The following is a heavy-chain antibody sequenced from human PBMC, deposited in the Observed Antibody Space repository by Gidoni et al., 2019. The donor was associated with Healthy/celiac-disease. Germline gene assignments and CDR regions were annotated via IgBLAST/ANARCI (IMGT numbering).Heavy chain of an antibody. Sequence: QVQLVESGGGVVQPGRSLRLSCAASGFTFSSYGMHWVRQAPGKGLEWVAVISYDGSNKYYADSVKGRFTISRDNSKNTLYLQMNSLRAEDTAVYYCAKDLARYCSGGSCYSGFDPWGQGTLVTVSS. D-gene: IGHD2-15*01. J-gene: IGHJ5*02. V-gene: IGHV3-30*18. CDR3: AKDLARYCSGGSCYSGFDP. CDR2: ISYDGSNK. CDR1: GFTFSSYG.